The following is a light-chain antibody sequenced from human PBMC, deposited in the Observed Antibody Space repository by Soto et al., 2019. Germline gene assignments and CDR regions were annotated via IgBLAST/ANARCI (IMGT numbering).Light chain of an antibody. CDR3: QSYDSTLSARYV. Sequence: QSVLTQPPSVSGAPGQRVTISCTGSSANIGAGYDVHWYQQRPGTAPKLLIFGNTNRPSGVPDRFSGSKSGTSASLAITGLQAEDEGDYYCQSYDSTLSARYVFXTGTKVTVL. CDR2: GNT. CDR1: SANIGAGYD. J-gene: IGLJ1*01. V-gene: IGLV1-40*01.